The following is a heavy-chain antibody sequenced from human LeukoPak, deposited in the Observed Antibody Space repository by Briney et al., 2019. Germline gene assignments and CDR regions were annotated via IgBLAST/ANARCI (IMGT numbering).Heavy chain of an antibody. Sequence: ASVKVSCKLSGSSLHDLPIQWVRQAGTKGLEWMAGFDPENAEIVYAQKFQGRVTMTEDTSTDTAYLELTILTSDDTALYYCATRGSDFRSGFDHWGQGTQVTVSS. J-gene: IGHJ4*02. CDR1: GSSLHDLP. V-gene: IGHV1-24*01. CDR2: FDPENAEI. CDR3: ATRGSDFRSGFDH. D-gene: IGHD3-3*01.